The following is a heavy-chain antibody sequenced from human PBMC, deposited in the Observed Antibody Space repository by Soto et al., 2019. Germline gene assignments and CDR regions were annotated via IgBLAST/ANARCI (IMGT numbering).Heavy chain of an antibody. CDR1: GGSISSYY. D-gene: IGHD1-26*01. Sequence: SETLSLTCTVSGGSISSYYWSWIRQPPGKGLEWIGYIYYSGSTNYNPYLKSRVTISVDTSKNQFSLKLSSVTAADTAVYYCARDRFLGYFDYWGQGTLVTVSS. CDR3: ARDRFLGYFDY. J-gene: IGHJ4*02. CDR2: IYYSGST. V-gene: IGHV4-59*01.